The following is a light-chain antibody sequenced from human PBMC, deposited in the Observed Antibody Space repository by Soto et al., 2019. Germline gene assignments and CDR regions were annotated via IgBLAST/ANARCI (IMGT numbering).Light chain of an antibody. J-gene: IGKJ1*01. V-gene: IGKV3-15*01. CDR2: GAS. CDR1: QSVSSN. Sequence: IVLTQSPCTLSLSPVERATVSGRASQSVSSNLAWYQQKPGQAPRLPIYGASTRATGIPARFSGSGSGTEFTLTISSLQSEDFAVYYCQQYNNWWTFGQGTKVDIK. CDR3: QQYNNWWT.